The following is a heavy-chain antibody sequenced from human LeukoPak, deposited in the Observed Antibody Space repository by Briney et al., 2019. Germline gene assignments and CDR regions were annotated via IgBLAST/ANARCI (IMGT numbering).Heavy chain of an antibody. Sequence: GGSLRLPCAASGFTFSSYSMYWVRQAPGKGLEWVSSISSSSSYIYYADSVKGRFTISRDNAKNSLYLQMNSLRAEDTAVYYCARGAFAGGYFDYWGQGTLVTVSS. D-gene: IGHD6-13*01. V-gene: IGHV3-21*01. CDR3: ARGAFAGGYFDY. CDR2: ISSSSSYI. J-gene: IGHJ4*02. CDR1: GFTFSSYS.